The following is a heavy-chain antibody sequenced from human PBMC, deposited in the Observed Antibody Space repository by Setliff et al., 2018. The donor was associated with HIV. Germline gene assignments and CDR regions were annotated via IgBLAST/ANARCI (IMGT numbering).Heavy chain of an antibody. Sequence: ASVKVSCKASGYTFTTYDINWVRQATGQGLEWMGWMNPNSGNTGYAQKFQGRVTMTRNSSISTAYMELSSLRSEDTAVYYGATTSSGWYGEPGVNAFDNWGQGTMVTVSS. CDR3: ATTSSGWYGEPGVNAFDN. CDR2: MNPNSGNT. D-gene: IGHD6-19*01. CDR1: GYTFTTYD. V-gene: IGHV1-8*02. J-gene: IGHJ3*02.